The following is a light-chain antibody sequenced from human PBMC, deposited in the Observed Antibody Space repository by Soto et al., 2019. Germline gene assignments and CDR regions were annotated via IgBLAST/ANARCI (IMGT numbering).Light chain of an antibody. CDR2: DAS. CDR1: QSVSSY. V-gene: IGKV3-11*01. Sequence: EIVLTQAPATQSLSLGERATLSCRASQSVSSYLAWYQQNPGQAPRLLIYDASNRATGIPARFSGSGSGTDFTLTISSLEPEDFAVYYCQQRSNLITFGQGTRLEIK. CDR3: QQRSNLIT. J-gene: IGKJ5*01.